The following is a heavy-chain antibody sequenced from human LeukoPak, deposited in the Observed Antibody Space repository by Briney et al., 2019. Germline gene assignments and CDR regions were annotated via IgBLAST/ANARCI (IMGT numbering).Heavy chain of an antibody. CDR2: TFYTGRT. CDR1: GDSIISNIYW. CDR3: ARRRHNFDFYDV. Sequence: SETLSLTRTVSGDSIISNIYWWDWLRLPPGKGLEWIGATFYTGRTFYSPSLKSRVSISVDTSKNQFSLDLSSATAADTAVYYCARRRHNFDFYDVWGQGTRVTVSS. J-gene: IGHJ3*01. D-gene: IGHD3/OR15-3a*01. V-gene: IGHV4-39*01.